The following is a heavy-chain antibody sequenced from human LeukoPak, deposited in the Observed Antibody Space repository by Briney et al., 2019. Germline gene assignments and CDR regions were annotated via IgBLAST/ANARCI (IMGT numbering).Heavy chain of an antibody. J-gene: IGHJ4*02. CDR3: ARGAHYYDSSGYGLDY. D-gene: IGHD3-22*01. CDR1: GGSFSGYY. V-gene: IGHV4-34*01. CDR2: INHSGST. Sequence: SETLSLTCAVYGGSFSGYYWSWIRQPLGKGLEWIGEINHSGSTNYNPSLKSRVTISVDTSKNQFSLKLSSVTAADTAVYYCARGAHYYDSSGYGLDYWGQGTLVTVSS.